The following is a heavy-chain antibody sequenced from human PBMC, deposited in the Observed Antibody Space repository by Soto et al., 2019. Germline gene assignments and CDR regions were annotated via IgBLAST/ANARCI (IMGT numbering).Heavy chain of an antibody. CDR3: ARDQSSGSYFLAFDI. J-gene: IGHJ3*02. CDR2: IYSGGST. CDR1: GFTVSSNY. V-gene: IGHV3-53*01. D-gene: IGHD1-26*01. Sequence: VSLRLSCAASGFTVSSNYMSWVRQAPGKGLEWVSVIYSGGSTYYADSVKGRFTISRDNSKNTLYLQMNSLRAEDTAVYYCARDQSSGSYFLAFDIWGQGTMVTVSS.